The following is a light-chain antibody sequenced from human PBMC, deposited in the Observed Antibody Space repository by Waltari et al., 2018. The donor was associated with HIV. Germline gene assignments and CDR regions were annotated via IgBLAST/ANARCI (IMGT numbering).Light chain of an antibody. CDR1: QSLLESDDGNTY. Sequence: DLVMTQSPLSLPVNPGEPASVSCSCIQSLLESDDGNTYLDWYLQRPGRFPQLLSYTLSYRASGVPDRFSGSGSGTDFTLNISRVEADDVGVYYCMQRKQFPSTFGPGTKVDIK. CDR3: MQRKQFPST. J-gene: IGKJ3*01. CDR2: TLS. V-gene: IGKV2-40*01.